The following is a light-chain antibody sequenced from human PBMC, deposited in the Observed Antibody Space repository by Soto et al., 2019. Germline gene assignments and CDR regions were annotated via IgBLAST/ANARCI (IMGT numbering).Light chain of an antibody. CDR2: GAS. J-gene: IGKJ4*01. CDR3: QQYGSSPLT. Sequence: EIVLTQSPGTLSLSPGERATLSCRASQSVSSSYLAWYQQKPGQAPRLRIYGASSRATGIPDRFSGSGSGTDFTLTSSRLEPEDFAVYFCQQYGSSPLTFGGGTKVEIK. CDR1: QSVSSSY. V-gene: IGKV3-20*01.